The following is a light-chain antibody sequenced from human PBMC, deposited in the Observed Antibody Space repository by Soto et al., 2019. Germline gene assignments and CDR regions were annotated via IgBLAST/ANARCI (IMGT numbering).Light chain of an antibody. V-gene: IGKV3D-15*01. CDR2: GAS. CDR1: QSVSSN. J-gene: IGKJ4*01. CDR3: QQYSNWPT. Sequence: EIVMTQSPATLSVSPGERATLSCRASQSVSSNLAWYQQKPGQAPRLLIYGASNRATGIPARFSGSGSGTEFTLTISSLQSEDFAVYYCQQYSNWPTFGGGTKVEV.